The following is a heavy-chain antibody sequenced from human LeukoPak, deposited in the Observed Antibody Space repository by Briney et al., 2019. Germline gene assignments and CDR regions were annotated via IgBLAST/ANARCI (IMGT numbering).Heavy chain of an antibody. CDR3: AREIEMATIWYYFDY. D-gene: IGHD5-24*01. Sequence: ASVKVSCTASGYTFTSYGISWVRQAPGQGLEWMGWISAYNGNTNYAQKLQGRVTMTTDTSTSTAYMELRSLRSDDTAVYCCAREIEMATIWYYFDYWGQGTLVTVSS. CDR2: ISAYNGNT. CDR1: GYTFTSYG. V-gene: IGHV1-18*01. J-gene: IGHJ4*02.